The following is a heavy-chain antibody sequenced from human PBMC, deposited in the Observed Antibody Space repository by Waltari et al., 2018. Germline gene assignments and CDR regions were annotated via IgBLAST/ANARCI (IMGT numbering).Heavy chain of an antibody. J-gene: IGHJ4*02. CDR3: ARQFSSGWYSEY. D-gene: IGHD6-19*01. CDR1: GGSFSGSY. CDR2: IKHSGST. Sequence: QVQLQQWGAGLLKPSETLSRTCAVYGGSFSGSYWIWVRQSPGKGLEWIGEIKHSGSTNYNPSLKSRVTISVDTSKNQFSLKVSSVTAADTAVYYCARQFSSGWYSEYWGQGTLVTVSS. V-gene: IGHV4-34*01.